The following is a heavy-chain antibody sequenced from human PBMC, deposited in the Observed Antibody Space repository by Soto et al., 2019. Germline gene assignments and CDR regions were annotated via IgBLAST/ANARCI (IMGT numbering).Heavy chain of an antibody. CDR2: ISGSGGST. V-gene: IGHV3-23*01. CDR3: AKGADSSGYYSHFDY. D-gene: IGHD3-22*01. Sequence: RLSWAASGFTFISYAMSWVRQAPGKGLEWVSAISGSGGSTYYADSVKGRFTISRDNSKNTLYLQMNSLRAEDTAVYYCAKGADSSGYYSHFDYWGQGTLVIVSS. CDR1: GFTFISYA. J-gene: IGHJ4*02.